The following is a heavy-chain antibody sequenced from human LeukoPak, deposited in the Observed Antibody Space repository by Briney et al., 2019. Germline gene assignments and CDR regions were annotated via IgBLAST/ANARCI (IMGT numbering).Heavy chain of an antibody. Sequence: PSQTLSLTCTVSGGSISSGGYYWSWIRQPPGKGLEWIGYIYHSGSTYYNPSLKSRVTISVDRSKNQFSLKLSSVTAADTAVYYCARGGPNYYDSRGISGYYFDYWGQGTLVTVSS. J-gene: IGHJ4*02. CDR2: IYHSGST. V-gene: IGHV4-30-2*01. CDR3: ARGGPNYYDSRGISGYYFDY. D-gene: IGHD3-22*01. CDR1: GGSISSGGYY.